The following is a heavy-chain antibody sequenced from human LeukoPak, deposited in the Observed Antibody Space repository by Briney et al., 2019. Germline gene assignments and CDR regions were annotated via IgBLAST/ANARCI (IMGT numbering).Heavy chain of an antibody. CDR2: GYYSGTT. D-gene: IGHD6-13*01. V-gene: IGHV4-59*12. CDR3: ARIIRYSSSWYFYFDY. J-gene: IGHJ4*02. Sequence: SETLSLTCTVSGGSIKSNYWSWIRQPPGKGLEWIGYGYYSGTTNYNPSFKSRVTISLDTSKSQFSLKLSSVTAADTAVYYCARIIRYSSSWYFYFDYWGQGTLVTVSS. CDR1: GGSIKSNY.